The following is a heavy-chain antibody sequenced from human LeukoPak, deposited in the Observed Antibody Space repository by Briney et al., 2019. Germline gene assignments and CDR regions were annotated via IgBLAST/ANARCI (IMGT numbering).Heavy chain of an antibody. CDR3: ARSKWLRSPFDY. V-gene: IGHV4-39*02. Sequence: SETLSLTCTVSGGSISTTNYYWGWIRQPPGKGLEWIGTIYYTGSTYYNPSLKSRVTISVDTSNNHFSLKLTSVTAADTAVYFCARSKWLRSPFDYWGQGTLVTVSS. CDR1: GGSISTTNYY. J-gene: IGHJ4*02. D-gene: IGHD5-12*01. CDR2: IYYTGST.